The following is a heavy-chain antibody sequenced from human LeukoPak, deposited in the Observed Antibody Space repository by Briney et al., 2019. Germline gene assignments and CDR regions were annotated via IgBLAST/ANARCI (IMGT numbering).Heavy chain of an antibody. V-gene: IGHV3-53*01. CDR1: GLTVNSSF. CDR2: FYSGGST. Sequence: GGSLRLSCVVSGLTVNSSFISWVRQAPGKGLEWVSVFYSGGSTYFADSVKGRFTMSRDNSKNTLYLQMNSLRAEDTGMYYCARAVGGAFYMDVWGKGTPVTASS. J-gene: IGHJ6*03. CDR3: ARAVGGAFYMDV. D-gene: IGHD2-15*01.